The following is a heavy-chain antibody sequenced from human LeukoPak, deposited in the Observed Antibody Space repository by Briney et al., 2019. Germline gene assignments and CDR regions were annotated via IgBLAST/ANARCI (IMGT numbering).Heavy chain of an antibody. CDR3: AKDPAPFWSDYRYFDY. D-gene: IGHD3-3*01. Sequence: PGGSLRLSCAASGFTFSSYGMHWVRQAPGKGLEWVAFIRYDGSNKYYADSVKGRFTISRDNSKNTLYLQMNSLRAEDTAVYYCAKDPAPFWSDYRYFDYWGQGTLVTVSS. J-gene: IGHJ4*02. CDR1: GFTFSSYG. V-gene: IGHV3-30*02. CDR2: IRYDGSNK.